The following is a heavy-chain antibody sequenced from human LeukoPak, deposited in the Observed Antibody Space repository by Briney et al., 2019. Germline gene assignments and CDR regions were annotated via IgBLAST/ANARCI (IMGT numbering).Heavy chain of an antibody. V-gene: IGHV1-2*02. CDR2: INPNSGGT. D-gene: IGHD2-15*01. J-gene: IGHJ4*02. Sequence: ASVKVSCKASGYTFTGYYIHWVRQAPGQGLEWMGWINPNSGGTNYAEKFRGGVTMTRDTSISTAYMELSRLRSDDTAVYYCARGYCSGGSCYSVGWHFDYWGQGTLVTVSS. CDR3: ARGYCSGGSCYSVGWHFDY. CDR1: GYTFTGYY.